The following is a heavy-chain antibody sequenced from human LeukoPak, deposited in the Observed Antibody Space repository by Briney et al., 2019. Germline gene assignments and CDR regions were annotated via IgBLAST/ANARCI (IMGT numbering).Heavy chain of an antibody. V-gene: IGHV4-34*01. CDR2: INHSGST. CDR1: GGSFSGYY. J-gene: IGHJ6*03. Sequence: SETLSLTCAVYGGSFSGYYWSWIRQPPGKGLEWIGEINHSGSTNYNPSLKSRVTISVDTSKNQFSLKLSSVTAADTAVYFCARVSWFPGTSYYYMDVWGKGTMVTVSS. CDR3: ARVSWFPGTSYYYMDV. D-gene: IGHD1-1*01.